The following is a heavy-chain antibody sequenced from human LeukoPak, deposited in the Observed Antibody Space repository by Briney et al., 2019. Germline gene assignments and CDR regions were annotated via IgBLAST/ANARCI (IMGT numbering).Heavy chain of an antibody. CDR2: IYYSGST. J-gene: IGHJ5*02. Sequence: KPSETLSLTCTVSGGSISSYYWSWLRQPPGKGLEWVGNIYYSGSTNYNPSLKSRVTISEDTSKNQFSLKLSSVTAADTAVYYCARYKLEISSSWYGGWFDPWGQGTLVTVSS. D-gene: IGHD6-13*01. CDR3: ARYKLEISSSWYGGWFDP. V-gene: IGHV4-59*08. CDR1: GGSISSYY.